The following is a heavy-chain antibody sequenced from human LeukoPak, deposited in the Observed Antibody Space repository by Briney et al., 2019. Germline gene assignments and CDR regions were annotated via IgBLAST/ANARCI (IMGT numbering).Heavy chain of an antibody. CDR3: ARGVEPLAANTLAY. CDR2: LYSDGNT. CDR1: GFTVITND. J-gene: IGHJ4*02. D-gene: IGHD1-14*01. V-gene: IGHV3-53*01. Sequence: GGSLTLSCAASGFTVITNDMTWVRQAPGKGLEWVSVLYSDGNTKYADSVQGRFTISRDNSKNTLYLEMNSLSPDDTAVYYCARGVEPLAANTLAYWGQGTVVTVSS.